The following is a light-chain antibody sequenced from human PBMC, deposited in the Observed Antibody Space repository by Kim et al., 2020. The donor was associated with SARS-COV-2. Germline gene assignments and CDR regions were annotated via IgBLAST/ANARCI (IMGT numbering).Light chain of an antibody. Sequence: TGDRVTINCRASQGISSYLAWYQQKPGKAPKLLIYAASTLQSGVPTRFSGSGSGTDFTLTISCLQSEDFATYYCQQYYSYPRTLTFGGGTKVDIK. J-gene: IGKJ4*01. V-gene: IGKV1-8*01. CDR3: QQYYSYPRTLT. CDR1: QGISSY. CDR2: AAS.